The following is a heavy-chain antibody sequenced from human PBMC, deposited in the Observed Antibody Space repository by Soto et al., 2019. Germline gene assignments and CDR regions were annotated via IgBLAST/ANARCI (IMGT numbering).Heavy chain of an antibody. CDR1: GGSISGSY. D-gene: IGHD6-19*01. CDR2: VYYTGST. V-gene: IGHV4-59*01. J-gene: IGHJ4*02. CDR3: ARSVAVPGAHIDY. Sequence: SETLSLTCSVSGGSISGSYRSWIRQSPGKGLEWLGYVYYTGSTNYSPSLRSRVSISVDTSKNEFSLRLSSVTAADTAVYFCARSVAVPGAHIDYWGQGTQVTVSS.